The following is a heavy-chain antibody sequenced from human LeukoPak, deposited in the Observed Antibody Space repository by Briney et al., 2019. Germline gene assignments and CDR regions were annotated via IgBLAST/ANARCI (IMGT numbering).Heavy chain of an antibody. J-gene: IGHJ4*02. CDR3: AKDGVVVNAYYFDY. CDR1: GFTFSAYG. Sequence: GGSLRLSCAASGFTFSAYGMHWVRQAPGKGLEWVALISYDGSNVFYADSAKGRFTISRDNSKNTVYLHMNSLRLEDRATYFCAKDGVVVNAYYFDYWGQGTLVTVSS. CDR2: ISYDGSNV. V-gene: IGHV3-30*18. D-gene: IGHD3-3*01.